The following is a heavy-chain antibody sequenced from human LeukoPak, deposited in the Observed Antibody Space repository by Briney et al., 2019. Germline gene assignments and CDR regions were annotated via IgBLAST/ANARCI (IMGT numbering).Heavy chain of an antibody. CDR2: FDPEDGET. Sequence: GAPVKVSCKVSGYTLTELSMHWVRQAPGKGLEWMGGFDPEDGETIYAQKFQGRVTMTEDTSTDTAYMELSSLRSEDTAVYYCATVENCSSTSCYRAYGWFDPWGQGTLVTVSS. CDR1: GYTLTELS. CDR3: ATVENCSSTSCYRAYGWFDP. J-gene: IGHJ5*02. V-gene: IGHV1-24*01. D-gene: IGHD2-2*01.